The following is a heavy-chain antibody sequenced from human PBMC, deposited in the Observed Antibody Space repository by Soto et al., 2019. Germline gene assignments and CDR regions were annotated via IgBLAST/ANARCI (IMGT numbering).Heavy chain of an antibody. Sequence: PGGSLRLSCAASGFTFSSYSMNWVRQAPGKGLEWVSSISSSSSYIYYADSVKGRFTISRDNAKNSLYLQMNSLRAEDTAVYYCARDVSEQLVPVYYYYYYGMDVWGQGTTVTVSS. CDR3: ARDVSEQLVPVYYYYYYGMDV. CDR2: ISSSSSYI. D-gene: IGHD6-13*01. CDR1: GFTFSSYS. V-gene: IGHV3-21*01. J-gene: IGHJ6*02.